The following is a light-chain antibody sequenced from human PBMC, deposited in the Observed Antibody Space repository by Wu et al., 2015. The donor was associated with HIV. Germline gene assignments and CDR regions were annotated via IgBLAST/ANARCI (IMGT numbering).Light chain of an antibody. CDR3: QHRSNWPT. CDR2: GAS. Sequence: EIVLTQSPGTLSLSPGERAILSCRASQSVSSSYLAWYQQKPGQAPRLLIYGASSRATGIPARFSGSGSGTDFTLTISSLEPEDFAVYYCQHRSNWPTFGQGTKVEIQ. CDR1: QSVSSSY. V-gene: IGKV3D-20*02. J-gene: IGKJ1*01.